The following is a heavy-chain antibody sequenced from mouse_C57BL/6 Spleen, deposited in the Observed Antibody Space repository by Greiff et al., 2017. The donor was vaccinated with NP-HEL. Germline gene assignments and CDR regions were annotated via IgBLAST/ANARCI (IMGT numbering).Heavy chain of an antibody. Sequence: VQLQQSGAELVKPGASVKISCKASGYAFSSYWMNWVKQRPGKGLEWIGQIYPGDGDTNYNGKFKGKATLTADKSSSTAYMQLSSLTSEDSAVYFCARLYYGSVYAMDYWGQGTSVTVSS. J-gene: IGHJ4*01. CDR2: IYPGDGDT. D-gene: IGHD1-1*01. CDR3: ARLYYGSVYAMDY. V-gene: IGHV1-80*01. CDR1: GYAFSSYW.